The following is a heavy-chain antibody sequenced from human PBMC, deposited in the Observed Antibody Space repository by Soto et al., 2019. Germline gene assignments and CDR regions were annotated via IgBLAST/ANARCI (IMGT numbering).Heavy chain of an antibody. CDR2: ISSSSSYI. CDR1: GFTFSSYS. D-gene: IGHD2-21*02. J-gene: IGHJ3*02. Sequence: EVQLVESGGGLVKPGGSLRLSCAASGFTFSSYSMNWVRQAPGKGLEWVSSISSSSSYIYYADSVKGRFTISRDNAKNSLYLQMNSLRAEDTAVYYCARYAIVVVTAIRAYAFDIWGQGTMVTVSS. V-gene: IGHV3-21*01. CDR3: ARYAIVVVTAIRAYAFDI.